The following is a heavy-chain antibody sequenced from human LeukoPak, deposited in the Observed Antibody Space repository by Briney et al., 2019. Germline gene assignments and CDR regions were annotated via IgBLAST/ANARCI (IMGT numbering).Heavy chain of an antibody. CDR3: ARKPLSYSDYEVDY. J-gene: IGHJ4*02. CDR2: IGTAGDT. D-gene: IGHD4-11*01. CDR1: GFTFSSYD. V-gene: IGHV3-13*01. Sequence: GGSLRLSCAACGFTFSSYDMHWVRQATGKGLEWVSAIGTAGDTYYPGSVKGRFTISRENAKNSLYLQMNSLRAEDTAVYYCARKPLSYSDYEVDYWGQGTLVTVSS.